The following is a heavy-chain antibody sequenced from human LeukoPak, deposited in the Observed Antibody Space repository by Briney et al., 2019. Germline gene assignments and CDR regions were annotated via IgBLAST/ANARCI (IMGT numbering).Heavy chain of an antibody. CDR2: IIGSVGST. J-gene: IGHJ4*02. Sequence: GGSLRLSCAASGFTFSSYAMSCVRQAPAKGLEWVAAIIGSVGSTYYADSVRGRFTISRDNSKNTLYLHMNSLRAEDTALYYCAKPHFDYWGQGTLVTVSS. CDR1: GFTFSSYA. V-gene: IGHV3-23*01. CDR3: AKPHFDY.